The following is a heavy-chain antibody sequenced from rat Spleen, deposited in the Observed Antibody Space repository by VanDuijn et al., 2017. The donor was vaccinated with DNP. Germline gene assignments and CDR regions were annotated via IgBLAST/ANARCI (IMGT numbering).Heavy chain of an antibody. CDR1: GFTFSNYY. CDR2: ISTGGGNT. CDR3: ARQTTAPGLYWSFDF. Sequence: EVQLMESGGGLVQPGRSMKLSCAASGFTFSNYYMVWVRQAPTKGLEWVASISTGGGNTYYRDSVKGRFTISRDNAKSTLYLQMDSLRSEETATYYCARQTTAPGLYWSFDFWGPGTMVTVSS. J-gene: IGHJ1*01. D-gene: IGHD1-11*01. V-gene: IGHV5S11*01.